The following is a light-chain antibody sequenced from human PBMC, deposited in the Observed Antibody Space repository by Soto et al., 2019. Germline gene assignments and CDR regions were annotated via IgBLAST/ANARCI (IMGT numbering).Light chain of an antibody. V-gene: IGKV3-15*01. J-gene: IGKJ1*01. CDR3: QQYNNWRT. CDR2: DAS. CDR1: HSISSN. Sequence: EIVMTQSPATLSVSPGERATLSCRASHSISSNLAWYQQKPGQAPRLLIYDASTRATGIPARFSGSGSGTEFTLTISSLQSEDFAVYFCQQYNNWRTFGQGTKVDI.